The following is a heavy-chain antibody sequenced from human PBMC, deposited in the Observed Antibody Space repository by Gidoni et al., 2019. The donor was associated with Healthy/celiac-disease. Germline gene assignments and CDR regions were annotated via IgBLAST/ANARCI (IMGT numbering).Heavy chain of an antibody. V-gene: IGHV4-59*08. CDR1: GGSISSYF. D-gene: IGHD3-10*01. Sequence: QVQLQESGPGLVKPSATLSLTCTVSGGSISSYFWSWIRQPPGKGLEWIGYNYYRGSTNYNPSLKSRVTISVDTSKNQFSLKLSSVTAADTAVYYCARLRNFMVRDLGWFDPWGQGTLVTVSS. CDR3: ARLRNFMVRDLGWFDP. CDR2: NYYRGST. J-gene: IGHJ5*02.